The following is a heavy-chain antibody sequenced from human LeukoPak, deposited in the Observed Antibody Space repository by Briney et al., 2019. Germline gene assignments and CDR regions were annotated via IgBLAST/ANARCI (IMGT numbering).Heavy chain of an antibody. CDR1: GFTFSSHA. Sequence: GGSLRLSCAASGFTFSSHAMSWVRQAPGKGLEWVSGISYSGGSTYYADSVKGRFTISRDNSKNTLYLQVNSLRAEDTAVYYCAKGGKWDVTPFDYWGQGTLVTVSS. V-gene: IGHV3-23*01. D-gene: IGHD1-26*01. J-gene: IGHJ4*02. CDR2: ISYSGGST. CDR3: AKGGKWDVTPFDY.